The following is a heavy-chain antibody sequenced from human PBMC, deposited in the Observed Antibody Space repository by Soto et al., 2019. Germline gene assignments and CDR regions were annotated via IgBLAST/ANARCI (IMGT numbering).Heavy chain of an antibody. J-gene: IGHJ6*03. CDR1: GFTFSSYG. CDR2: ISYDGSNK. Sequence: GGSLRLSCAASGFTFSSYGMHWVRQAPGKGLEWVAVISYDGSNKYYADSVKGRFTISRDNSKNTLYLQMNSLRAEDTAVYYCAKDGDSSSWYGYYYYYYMDVWGKGTTVTVSS. CDR3: AKDGDSSSWYGYYYYYYMDV. V-gene: IGHV3-30*18. D-gene: IGHD6-13*01.